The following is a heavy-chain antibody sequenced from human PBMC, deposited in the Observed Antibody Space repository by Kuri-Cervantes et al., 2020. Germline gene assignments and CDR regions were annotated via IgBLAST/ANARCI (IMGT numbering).Heavy chain of an antibody. D-gene: IGHD1-26*01. V-gene: IGHV3-53*01. CDR2: IHSGGST. CDR3: ARGIVSGSYGEFDP. Sequence: GESLKISCAASGFIVSRNYMNWVRQAQGKGLEWVSVIHSGGSTYYADSVKGRFTISRDNAKNSLYLQMNSLRDEDTAVYYCARGIVSGSYGEFDPWGQGTLVTVSS. CDR1: GFIVSRNY. J-gene: IGHJ5*02.